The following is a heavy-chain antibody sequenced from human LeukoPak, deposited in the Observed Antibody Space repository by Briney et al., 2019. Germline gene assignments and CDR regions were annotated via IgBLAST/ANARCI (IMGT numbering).Heavy chain of an antibody. CDR2: INPNSGGT. J-gene: IGHJ4*02. D-gene: IGHD1-26*01. Sequence: ASVKVSCKASGGTFSSYAISWVRQAPGQGLEWMGRINPNSGGTNYAQKFQGRVTMTRDTSISTAYMELSRLRSDDTAVYYCARLYSGSSGSYFDYWGQGTLVTVSS. CDR1: GGTFSSYA. CDR3: ARLYSGSSGSYFDY. V-gene: IGHV1-2*06.